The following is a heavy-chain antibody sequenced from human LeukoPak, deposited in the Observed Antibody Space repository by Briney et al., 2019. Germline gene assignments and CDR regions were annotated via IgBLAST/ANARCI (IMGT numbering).Heavy chain of an antibody. CDR2: ISYDGSNK. CDR1: GFTFSSYG. J-gene: IGHJ4*02. Sequence: GGSLRLSRAASGFTFSSYGMHWVRQAPGKGLEWVAVISYDGSNKYYADSVKGRFTISRDNSKNTLYLQMNSLRAEDTAVYYCAKMAERWLRILYYFDYWGQGTLVTVSS. V-gene: IGHV3-30*18. CDR3: AKMAERWLRILYYFDY. D-gene: IGHD5-24*01.